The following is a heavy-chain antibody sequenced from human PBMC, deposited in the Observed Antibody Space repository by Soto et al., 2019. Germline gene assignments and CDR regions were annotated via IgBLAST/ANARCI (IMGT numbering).Heavy chain of an antibody. CDR3: ALHGYYDVDY. Sequence: SETLSLTCTVSGGSISSGNYYWSWIRQPPGKGLEWIGYIYYSGSTYYNPSRKRRVTISVDTSRNQFSRKLSSVTAADPAAYYCALHGYYDVDYWGQGTLVNVSS. D-gene: IGHD3-3*01. CDR2: IYYSGST. J-gene: IGHJ4*02. CDR1: GGSISSGNYY. V-gene: IGHV4-30-4*01.